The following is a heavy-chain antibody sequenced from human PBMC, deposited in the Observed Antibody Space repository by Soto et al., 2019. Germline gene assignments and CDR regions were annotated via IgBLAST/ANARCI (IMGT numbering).Heavy chain of an antibody. J-gene: IGHJ4*02. Sequence: GGSLRLSCAASGFTFSSYAMSWVRQAPGKGLEWVSAISGSGGSTYYADSVKGRFTISRDNSKNTLYLQMNSLRAEDTAVYYCAKDADYVWGSPRPQVLDYWGQGTLVTVSS. D-gene: IGHD3-16*01. CDR3: AKDADYVWGSPRPQVLDY. V-gene: IGHV3-23*01. CDR1: GFTFSSYA. CDR2: ISGSGGST.